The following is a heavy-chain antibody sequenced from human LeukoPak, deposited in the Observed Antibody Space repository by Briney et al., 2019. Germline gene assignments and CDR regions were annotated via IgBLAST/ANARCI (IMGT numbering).Heavy chain of an antibody. CDR1: GYTFTGYY. Sequence: ASVKVSCKASGYTFTGYYMHWVRQAPGQGLEWMGWINPNSGGTNYAQKFQGRVTMTRDTSISTAYMELSRLRSDDTAVYYCARDGALYGSGSPGGDYWGQGTLVTVSS. CDR3: ARDGALYGSGSPGGDY. CDR2: INPNSGGT. J-gene: IGHJ4*02. V-gene: IGHV1-2*02. D-gene: IGHD3-10*01.